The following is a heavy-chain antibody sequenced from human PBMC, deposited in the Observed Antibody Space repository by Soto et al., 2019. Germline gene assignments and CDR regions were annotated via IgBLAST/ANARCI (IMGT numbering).Heavy chain of an antibody. CDR1: GDSVSSVGFH. D-gene: IGHD1-26*01. Sequence: SETLSLTCTVSGDSVSSVGFHWAWLRRPPGKGLEWIGYIYNGGSTYYRPSLESRMHMSLDATRNHYSLNLGSVTAADTAVYYCASGKGVDGSHYLDNWGQGTLVTVSS. CDR3: ASGKGVDGSHYLDN. V-gene: IGHV4-30-4*01. J-gene: IGHJ4*02. CDR2: IYNGGST.